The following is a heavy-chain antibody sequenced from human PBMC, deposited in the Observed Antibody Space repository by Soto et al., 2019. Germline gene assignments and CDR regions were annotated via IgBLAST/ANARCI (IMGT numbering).Heavy chain of an antibody. CDR1: GFTFSSYA. D-gene: IGHD3-3*01. Sequence: QVQLEESGGGVVQPGRSLSLACVGTGFTFSSYAMHWVRQAPGKGLEWVAVISNDGTNKYYADSVEGRITISRDNSKNTLYLQMHSLRSEDTAVYYCARGTTLAIFDYGMDVWGQGATVTVSS. CDR2: ISNDGTNK. CDR3: ARGTTLAIFDYGMDV. V-gene: IGHV3-30-3*01. J-gene: IGHJ6*02.